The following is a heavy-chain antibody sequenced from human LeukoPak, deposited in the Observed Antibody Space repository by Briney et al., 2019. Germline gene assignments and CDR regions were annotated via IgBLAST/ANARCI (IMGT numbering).Heavy chain of an antibody. D-gene: IGHD5/OR15-5a*01. CDR2: IRYDGSNK. J-gene: IGHJ5*02. CDR1: GFTFSSYG. Sequence: GSLRLPCAASGFTFSSYGMHWVRQAPGKGLEWVAFIRYDGSNKYYADSVKGRFTISRDNSKNTLYLQMNSLRAEDTAVYYCAKDLEVYALNWFDPWGQGTLVTVSS. V-gene: IGHV3-30*02. CDR3: AKDLEVYALNWFDP.